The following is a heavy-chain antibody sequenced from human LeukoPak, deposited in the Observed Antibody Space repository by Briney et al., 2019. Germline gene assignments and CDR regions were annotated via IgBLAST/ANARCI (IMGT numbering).Heavy chain of an antibody. V-gene: IGHV4-31*03. CDR2: IYYSGNT. J-gene: IGHJ4*02. CDR1: GGSISSGGYY. D-gene: IGHD3-10*01. CDR3: ARVIYGSGLGYFDY. Sequence: SETLSLTCTVSGGSISSGGYYWNWIRQHPGKGLEWIGYIYYSGNTYYNPSLMNRLTISVDTSKNQFSLNLSSVTAADTAVYYCARVIYGSGLGYFDYWGQGTLVTVSS.